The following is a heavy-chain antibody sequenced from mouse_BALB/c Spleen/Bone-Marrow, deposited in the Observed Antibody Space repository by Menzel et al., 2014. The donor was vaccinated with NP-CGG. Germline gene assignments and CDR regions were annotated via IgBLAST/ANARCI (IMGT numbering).Heavy chain of an antibody. CDR2: ISSGSSTI. D-gene: IGHD2-10*02. CDR3: VRSYDSYAMAF. CDR1: GFTFSSFG. J-gene: IGHJ4*01. Sequence: EVQLVESGGGLAQPGGSRKLSCAASGFTFSSFGMHWVRPAPEKGLEWVAYISSGSSTIYYADTVKGRFTISRDNPKNTLFLQMTSLRSEDTAMYYCVRSYDSYAMAFWGQGTSVTVSS. V-gene: IGHV5-17*02.